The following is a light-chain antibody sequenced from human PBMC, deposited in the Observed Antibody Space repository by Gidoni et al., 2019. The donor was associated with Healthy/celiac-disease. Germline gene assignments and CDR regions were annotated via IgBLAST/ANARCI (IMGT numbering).Light chain of an antibody. CDR2: AAS. V-gene: IGKV1-39*01. J-gene: IGKJ3*01. CDR3: QQSYSTPPFT. Sequence: DIQMTQSPSSLSASVGDRVTITCRASQSISSYLNWYQQKPGKAPKLLIYAASSLQSGVPSRCSGSGSGTDFTLTISSLQPEDFATYYCQQSYSTPPFTFGHGTKVDIK. CDR1: QSISSY.